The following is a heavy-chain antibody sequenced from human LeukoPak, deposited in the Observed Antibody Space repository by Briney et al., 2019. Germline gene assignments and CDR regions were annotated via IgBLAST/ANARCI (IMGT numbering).Heavy chain of an antibody. V-gene: IGHV1-18*01. Sequence: GASVKVSCKASGYTFTSYDINWVRQATGQGLEWMGWISGYNGDTNYAQKLQGRVTMTTDTFTSTAYMELRSLKSDDTAVYYCAREVGYGDYVFGYWGQGILVTVSS. CDR1: GYTFTSYD. J-gene: IGHJ4*02. CDR2: ISGYNGDT. D-gene: IGHD4-17*01. CDR3: AREVGYGDYVFGY.